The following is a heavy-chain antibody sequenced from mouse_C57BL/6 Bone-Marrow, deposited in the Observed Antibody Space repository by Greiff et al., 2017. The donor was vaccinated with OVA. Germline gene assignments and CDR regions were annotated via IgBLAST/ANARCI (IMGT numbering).Heavy chain of an antibody. CDR1: GYAFTNYL. J-gene: IGHJ1*03. D-gene: IGHD1-1*01. CDR3: ARDPYYDGSSYWYFDV. Sequence: QVQLQQSGAELVRPGTSVKVSCKASGYAFTNYLIEWVKQRPGQGLEWIGVINPGSGGPNYNETFTGKATLTADRSSSSAYMQLRSQTSEDAEVDICARDPYYDGSSYWYFDVWGTGTTVTVSS. CDR2: INPGSGGP. V-gene: IGHV1-54*01.